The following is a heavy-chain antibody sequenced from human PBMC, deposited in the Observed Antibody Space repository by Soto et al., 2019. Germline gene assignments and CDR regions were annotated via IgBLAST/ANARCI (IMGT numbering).Heavy chain of an antibody. V-gene: IGHV1-2*04. CDR1: GYTFTSYY. J-gene: IGHJ6*02. CDR3: ARSGGYYYGSGSYDPREYYYYYGMDV. Sequence: ASVKVSCKASGYTFTSYYMHWVRQAPGQGLEWMGWINPNSGGTNYAQKFQGWVTMTRDTSISTAYMELSRLRSDDTAVYYCARSGGYYYGSGSYDPREYYYYYGMDVWGQGTTVTVSS. CDR2: INPNSGGT. D-gene: IGHD3-10*01.